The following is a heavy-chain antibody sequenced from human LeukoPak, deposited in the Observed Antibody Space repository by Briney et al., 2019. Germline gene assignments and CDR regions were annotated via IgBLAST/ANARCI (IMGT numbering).Heavy chain of an antibody. J-gene: IGHJ4*02. Sequence: PGGSLRLSCAASGFTFDDYAMHWVRQAPGKGLEWVSGISWNSGSIGYADSVKGRFTISRDNAKNSLYLQMNSLRAEDTALYYCAKDMGRFGELLYLFDYWGQGTLVTVSP. D-gene: IGHD3-10*01. CDR2: ISWNSGSI. V-gene: IGHV3-9*01. CDR3: AKDMGRFGELLYLFDY. CDR1: GFTFDDYA.